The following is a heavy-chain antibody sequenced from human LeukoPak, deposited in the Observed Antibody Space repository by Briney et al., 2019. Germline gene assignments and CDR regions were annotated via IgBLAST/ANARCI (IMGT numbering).Heavy chain of an antibody. J-gene: IGHJ4*02. D-gene: IGHD1-1*01. Sequence: PGGSLRLSCAASGFTFNTFSMYWVRQAPGKGLEWMALISHSGSEKYYADSVEGRFTISRDNSRNTLYLQMNSLSVEDTAFYYCAKDLANSWTTDNWGQGTLVTVSS. CDR3: AKDLANSWTTDN. CDR1: GFTFNTFS. CDR2: ISHSGSEK. V-gene: IGHV3-30-3*01.